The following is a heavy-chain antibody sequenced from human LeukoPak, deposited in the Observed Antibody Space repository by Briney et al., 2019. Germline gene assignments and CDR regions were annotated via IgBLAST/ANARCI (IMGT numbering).Heavy chain of an antibody. CDR1: EFTVSSNY. J-gene: IGHJ6*02. CDR2: IYSDGST. Sequence: GGSLRLSCAASEFTVSSNYMSWVRQAPGKGLELVSVIYSDGSTYYADSVKGRYSISGDNSKNMLYLQMNSLRADDTAVYYCARSRGYGVTGGMDVWGQGTTVTVSS. V-gene: IGHV3-53*01. CDR3: ARSRGYGVTGGMDV. D-gene: IGHD6-25*01.